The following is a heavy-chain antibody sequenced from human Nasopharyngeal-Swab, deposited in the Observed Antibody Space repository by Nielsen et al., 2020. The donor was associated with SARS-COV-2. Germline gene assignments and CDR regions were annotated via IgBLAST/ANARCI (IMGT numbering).Heavy chain of an antibody. V-gene: IGHV4-39*01. D-gene: IGHD3-16*02. Sequence: SETLSLTCTVSGGSISTSSYYWGWIRQPPGKGLQWIGSIYYSASTYYNPSLKSRVTISRDTSKNQFSLKLSSVTAADTAVYYCAREGGGVIRGGYYGMDVWGQGTTVTVPS. CDR3: AREGGGVIRGGYYGMDV. CDR2: IYYSAST. CDR1: GGSISTSSYY. J-gene: IGHJ6*02.